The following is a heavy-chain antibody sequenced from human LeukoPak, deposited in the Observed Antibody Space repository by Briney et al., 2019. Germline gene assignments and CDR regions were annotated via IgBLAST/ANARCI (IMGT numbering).Heavy chain of an antibody. CDR3: ARAAYSSTWYSRYFDL. D-gene: IGHD6-13*01. Sequence: GGSLRLSCAASGFTFSSYDIHWVRQATGKGLEWVSGIGTAGEIYYPGSVKGRFTISRENAKNSLYLQMNSLRAGDTAVYYCARAAYSSTWYSRYFDLWGRGTLVSLL. V-gene: IGHV3-13*01. J-gene: IGHJ2*01. CDR1: GFTFSSYD. CDR2: IGTAGEI.